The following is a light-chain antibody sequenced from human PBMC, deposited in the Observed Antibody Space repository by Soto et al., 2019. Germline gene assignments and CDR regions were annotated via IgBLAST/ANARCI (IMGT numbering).Light chain of an antibody. V-gene: IGLV1-40*01. Sequence: QSVLTQPPSVSGAPGQRVTISCTGSSSNIGAGYEVHWYQQLPGTAPKLLMYGSSNRPSGVPDRFSGSKSGTSASLAITGLQAEDEAEYFCHSYDNNLIADVFGPGTKLTVL. CDR2: GSS. J-gene: IGLJ1*01. CDR1: SSNIGAGYE. CDR3: HSYDNNLIADV.